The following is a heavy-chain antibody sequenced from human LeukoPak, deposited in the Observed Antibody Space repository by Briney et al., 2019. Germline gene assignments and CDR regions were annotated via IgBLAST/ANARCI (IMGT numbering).Heavy chain of an antibody. CDR3: ARVTTGGYYNC. CDR1: GGSISSGTYY. J-gene: IGHJ4*02. V-gene: IGHV4-61*02. Sequence: SETLSLTCTVSGGSISSGTYYWTWIRQPAGKGLEWIGRIYTTGSTNYNPSLKSRVTMSTDTAKNQFSLKLSSVTAADTAVYYCARVTTGGYYNCWGQGTLVTVSS. D-gene: IGHD3-22*01. CDR2: IYTTGST.